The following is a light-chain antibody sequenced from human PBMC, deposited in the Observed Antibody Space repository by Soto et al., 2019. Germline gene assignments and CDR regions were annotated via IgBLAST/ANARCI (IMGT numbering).Light chain of an antibody. J-gene: IGLJ3*02. CDR3: SSYTTSSTRV. CDR2: DVS. CDR1: SSDIGVYNF. V-gene: IGLV2-14*03. Sequence: QSAPTQPASVSGSPGQSITISCIGTSSDIGVYNFVSWYQQHPGRAPKLMIYDVSNRPSGVSDRFSGSKSGNTASLTISGLQAEDEADYYCSSYTTSSTRVFGGGTKLTVL.